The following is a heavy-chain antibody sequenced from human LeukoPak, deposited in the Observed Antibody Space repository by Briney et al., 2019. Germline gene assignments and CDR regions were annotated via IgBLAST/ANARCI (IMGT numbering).Heavy chain of an antibody. Sequence: ASVKVSCKASGYTFTGYYMHWVRQAPGQGLEWMGIINPSGGSTSYAQKFQGRVTMTRDTSTSTVYMELSSLRSEDTAVYYCARADDYYDSSGYSAHFDYWGQGTLVTVSS. CDR2: INPSGGST. CDR3: ARADDYYDSSGYSAHFDY. CDR1: GYTFTGYY. J-gene: IGHJ4*02. D-gene: IGHD3-22*01. V-gene: IGHV1-46*01.